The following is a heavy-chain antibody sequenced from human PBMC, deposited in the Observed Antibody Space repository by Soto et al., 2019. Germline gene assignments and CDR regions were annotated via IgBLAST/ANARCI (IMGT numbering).Heavy chain of an antibody. CDR2: ISGSGGST. J-gene: IGHJ6*02. V-gene: IGHV3-23*01. D-gene: IGHD3-3*01. CDR1: GFTFSSYA. Sequence: GSLRLSCAASGFTFSSYAMSWVRQAPGKGLEWVSAISGSGGSTYYADSVKGRFTISRDNSKNTLYLQMNSLRAEDTAVYYCAKEIEYYDFWSGWLPDGMDVWGQGTTVTVSS. CDR3: AKEIEYYDFWSGWLPDGMDV.